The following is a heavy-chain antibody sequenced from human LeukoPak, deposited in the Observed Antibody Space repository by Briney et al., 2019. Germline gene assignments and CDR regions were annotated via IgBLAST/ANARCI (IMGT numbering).Heavy chain of an antibody. D-gene: IGHD1-26*01. CDR3: ARDQWDFDY. Sequence: GGSLRLSCAASGFTFSSFAMRWVRQAPGMGLEWVAVISDDGKTKHHADSVKGRFTISRDNSKNTLYPQMNSLRLKDTAVYYCARDQWDFDYWGQGTPVTVSS. J-gene: IGHJ4*02. V-gene: IGHV3-30*04. CDR1: GFTFSSFA. CDR2: ISDDGKTK.